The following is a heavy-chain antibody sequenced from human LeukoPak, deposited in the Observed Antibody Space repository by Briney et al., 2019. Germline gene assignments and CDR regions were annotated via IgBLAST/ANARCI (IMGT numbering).Heavy chain of an antibody. CDR3: ARDKHHDFWSGYYAPRGYYYYMDV. V-gene: IGHV1-18*01. D-gene: IGHD3-3*01. J-gene: IGHJ6*03. CDR1: GGTFSSYA. Sequence: ASVKVSCKASGGTFSSYAISWVRQAPGQGLEWMGWISAYNGNTNYAQKLQGRVTMTTDTSTSTAYMELRSLRSDDTAVYYCARDKHHDFWSGYYAPRGYYYYMDVWGKGTTVTVSS. CDR2: ISAYNGNT.